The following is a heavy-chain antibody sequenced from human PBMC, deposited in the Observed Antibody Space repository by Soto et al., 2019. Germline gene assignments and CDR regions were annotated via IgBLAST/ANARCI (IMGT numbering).Heavy chain of an antibody. Sequence: SETLSLTCTVSGGSISSYYWSWIRQPPGKGLEWIGYIYYSGSTNYNPSLKSRVTISVDTSKNQFSLKLSSVTAADTAVYYCARDRDSYGYDYWGQGTPVTVSS. CDR3: ARDRDSYGYDY. CDR2: IYYSGST. V-gene: IGHV4-59*01. CDR1: GGSISSYY. D-gene: IGHD5-18*01. J-gene: IGHJ4*02.